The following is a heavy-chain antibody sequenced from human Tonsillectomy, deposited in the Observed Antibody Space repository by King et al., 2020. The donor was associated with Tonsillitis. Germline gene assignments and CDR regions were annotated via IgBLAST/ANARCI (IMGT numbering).Heavy chain of an antibody. CDR3: ATAPRPGSGGYPIYYYYSMDV. CDR1: GYTLTELS. J-gene: IGHJ6*03. V-gene: IGHV1-24*01. CDR2: FDPEDGET. D-gene: IGHD6-25*01. Sequence: QLVQSGAEVKKPGASVKVSCKVSGYTLTELSMHWVRQAPGKGLEWMGGFDPEDGETIYAQKFQGRVNITEDTSTNTAYMELSGLRSEDTAVYYCATAPRPGSGGYPIYYYYSMDVWGKGTTVTVSS.